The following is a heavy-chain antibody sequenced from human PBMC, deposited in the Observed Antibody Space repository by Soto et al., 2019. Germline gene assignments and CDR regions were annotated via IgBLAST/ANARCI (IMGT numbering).Heavy chain of an antibody. CDR2: ISRSSSNI. Sequence: EVQLVESGGGLVQLGGSLRLCCEASGFTFSSYDMNWVRQTPGKGLEWISYISRSSSNIYYADSVKGRFTISRDNAKNSVYLQMKSLRDEDTAVYYCVRDGTGYGSGSYRHWGQGTLVTVSS. CDR1: GFTFSSYD. V-gene: IGHV3-48*02. CDR3: VRDGTGYGSGSYRH. J-gene: IGHJ1*01. D-gene: IGHD3-10*01.